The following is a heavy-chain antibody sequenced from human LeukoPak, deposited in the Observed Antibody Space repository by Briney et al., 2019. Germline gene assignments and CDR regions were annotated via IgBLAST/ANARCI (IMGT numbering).Heavy chain of an antibody. Sequence: QTGGSLRLSCAASGFTFNTYWMSWFRQAPGKGLEWVANIEPDGSEKSYVDSVKGRFTISRDNAKNSLSLQMNSLRAEDTAVYYCARQKYFKYYGSGKAIGDYWGQGTLVTVSS. V-gene: IGHV3-7*01. CDR1: GFTFNTYW. CDR3: ARQKYFKYYGSGKAIGDY. D-gene: IGHD3-10*01. CDR2: IEPDGSEK. J-gene: IGHJ4*02.